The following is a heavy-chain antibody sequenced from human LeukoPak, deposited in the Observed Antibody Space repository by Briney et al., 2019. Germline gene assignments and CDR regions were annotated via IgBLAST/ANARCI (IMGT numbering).Heavy chain of an antibody. CDR3: AACFGEFSEYFYYMDV. V-gene: IGHV3-23*01. Sequence: PGGSLRLSCAASGFTFSSYAMSWVRQAPGMGLEWVSAIGGSGSNTYYADSVKGRFTISRDNSKNTLYLQMNSLRAEGTAVYYCAACFGEFSEYFYYMDVWGKGTTVTVSS. J-gene: IGHJ6*03. D-gene: IGHD3-10*01. CDR2: IGGSGSNT. CDR1: GFTFSSYA.